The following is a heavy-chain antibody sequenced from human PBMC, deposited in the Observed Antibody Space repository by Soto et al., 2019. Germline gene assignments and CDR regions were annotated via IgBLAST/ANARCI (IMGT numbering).Heavy chain of an antibody. J-gene: IGHJ6*02. V-gene: IGHV3-30*18. CDR1: GFTFSVYG. Sequence: QVQLVESGGGVVQPGRSLRLSCAASGFTFSVYGMHWVRQAPGKGLEWVALVSYDGSIKYYEDSVKGRFTISRDNSKNTLYLQMNSLRGEDTAVYYCAKDGSHLAVAGTSPTSYFYGLAVWGQGTTVTVSS. CDR2: VSYDGSIK. D-gene: IGHD6-19*01. CDR3: AKDGSHLAVAGTSPTSYFYGLAV.